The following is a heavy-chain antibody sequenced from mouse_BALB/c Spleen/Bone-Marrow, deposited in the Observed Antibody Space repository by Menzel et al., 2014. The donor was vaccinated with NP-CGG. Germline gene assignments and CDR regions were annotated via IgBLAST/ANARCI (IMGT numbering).Heavy chain of an antibody. D-gene: IGHD2-4*01. V-gene: IGHV7-3*02. CDR2: IRNKANGYTT. J-gene: IGHJ2*01. CDR3: ARDRGLTYFDY. Sequence: EVKVVESGGGLVQPGGSLRLSCTTSGFTFTDYYMSWVRQPPGKALEWLGFIRNKANGYTTEYSASVKGRFTISRDNSQSILYLQMNPLRAEDSATYYCARDRGLTYFDYWGQGTTLTVSS. CDR1: GFTFTDYY.